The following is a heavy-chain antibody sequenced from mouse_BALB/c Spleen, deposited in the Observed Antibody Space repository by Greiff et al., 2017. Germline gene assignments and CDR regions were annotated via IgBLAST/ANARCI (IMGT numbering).Heavy chain of an antibody. CDR1: GFTFSSYA. CDR3: ARYTLYDYDVPAWFAY. V-gene: IGHV5-6-5*01. J-gene: IGHJ3*01. Sequence: EVQGVESGGGLVKPGGSLKLSCAASGFTFSSYAMSWVRQTPEKRLEWVASISSGGSTYYPDSVKGRFTISRDNARNILYLQMSSLRSEDTAMYYCARYTLYDYDVPAWFAYWGQGTLVTVSA. CDR2: ISSGGST. D-gene: IGHD2-4*01.